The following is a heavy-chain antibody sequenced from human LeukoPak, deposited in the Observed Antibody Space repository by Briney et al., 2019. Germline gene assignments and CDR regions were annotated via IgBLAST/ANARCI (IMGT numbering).Heavy chain of an antibody. CDR3: AKDRDSSSWTPAGFDP. J-gene: IGHJ5*02. CDR1: GFTFSSYG. Sequence: GGSLRVSCAASGFTFSSYGMHWVRQAPGKGLEWVAVISYDGSNKYYADSVKGRFTISRDNSKNTLYLQMNSLRAEDTAVYYCAKDRDSSSWTPAGFDPWGQGTLVTVSS. D-gene: IGHD6-13*01. V-gene: IGHV3-30*18. CDR2: ISYDGSNK.